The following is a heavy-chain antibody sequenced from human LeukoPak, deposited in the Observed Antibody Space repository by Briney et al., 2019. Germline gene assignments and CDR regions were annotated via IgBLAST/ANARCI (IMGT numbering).Heavy chain of an antibody. D-gene: IGHD2-2*01. J-gene: IGHJ3*01. V-gene: IGHV3-53*01. Sequence: GGSLRLSCAASGFTVSSNYMSWVRQAPGKGLEWVSVIYSGGSTYYADSVKGRFTISRDNSKNTLYLQINSLRAEDTAVFYCARKVLVPAATGADAFDVWGRGTMVIVSS. CDR2: IYSGGST. CDR1: GFTVSSNY. CDR3: ARKVLVPAATGADAFDV.